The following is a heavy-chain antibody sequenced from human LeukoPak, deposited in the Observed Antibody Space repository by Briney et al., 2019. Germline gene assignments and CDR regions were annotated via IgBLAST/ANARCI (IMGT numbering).Heavy chain of an antibody. CDR1: GITFNDSY. CDR2: IYSGGST. CDR3: ASGSGSYRTPYYYMDV. Sequence: GGSLRLSCAASGITFNDSYMSWVRQAPGKGLESVSVIYSGGSTYYADSVKGRFTISRDNSKNTLYLQMNSLRAEDTAVYYCASGSGSYRTPYYYMDVWGTGTTVTVSS. D-gene: IGHD3-10*01. V-gene: IGHV3-53*01. J-gene: IGHJ6*03.